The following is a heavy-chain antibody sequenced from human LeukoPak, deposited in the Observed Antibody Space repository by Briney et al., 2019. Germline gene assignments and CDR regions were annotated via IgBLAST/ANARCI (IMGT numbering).Heavy chain of an antibody. V-gene: IGHV4-4*09. CDR1: GASISGFY. CDR2: IYTTGST. CDR3: ARQGSGYYTDFYFDS. Sequence: SETLSLTCTVSGASISGFYWSWIRQSPGKRLEWIGYIYTTGSTIYNPSLKGRVTMSVDKSKKEFSLRLSSVTAADTAVYYCARQGSGYYTDFYFDSWGQGARVTVSS. D-gene: IGHD3-3*01. J-gene: IGHJ4*02.